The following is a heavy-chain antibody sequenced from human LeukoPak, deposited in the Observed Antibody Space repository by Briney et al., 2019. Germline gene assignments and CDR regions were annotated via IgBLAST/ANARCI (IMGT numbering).Heavy chain of an antibody. CDR1: GFTFRTYW. D-gene: IGHD6-19*01. CDR2: IKTDGSEE. Sequence: GGSLRLSCVASGFTFRTYWMSWLRQPPGKGPEWVANIKTDGSEEWYADSVRGRFSISRDNAKNSLFLQMNRLRAEDTAVYYCARDLAGHADWGQGTLVTVSS. J-gene: IGHJ4*02. V-gene: IGHV3-7*01. CDR3: ARDLAGHAD.